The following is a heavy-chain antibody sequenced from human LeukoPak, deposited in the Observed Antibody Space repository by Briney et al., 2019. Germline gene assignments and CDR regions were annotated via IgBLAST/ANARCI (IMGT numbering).Heavy chain of an antibody. Sequence: SETLSLTCTVSGGSISSSSYYWGWIRQPPGKGLEWIGSIYYRGSTYYNPSLKSRVTISVDTSKNQFSLKLSSVTAADTAVYYCARLRYYDSSAYYYAFDYWGQGTLVTVSS. D-gene: IGHD3-22*01. J-gene: IGHJ4*02. CDR3: ARLRYYDSSAYYYAFDY. V-gene: IGHV4-39*01. CDR2: IYYRGST. CDR1: GGSISSSSYY.